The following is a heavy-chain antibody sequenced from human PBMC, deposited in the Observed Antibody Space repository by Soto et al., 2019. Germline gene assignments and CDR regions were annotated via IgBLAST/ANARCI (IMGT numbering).Heavy chain of an antibody. D-gene: IGHD3-3*01. CDR1: GFTFSSYD. CDR2: IGTAGDP. Sequence: GGSLRLSCAASGFTFSSYDIHCVRQSTVKCLEWVSAIGTAGDPYYPGSVKGRFTISRENAKNSLYLQMNSLRAGDTAVYYCARGGPGPYYDFWSGYYFRGMDVWGQGTTVTVSS. CDR3: ARGGPGPYYDFWSGYYFRGMDV. J-gene: IGHJ6*02. V-gene: IGHV3-13*05.